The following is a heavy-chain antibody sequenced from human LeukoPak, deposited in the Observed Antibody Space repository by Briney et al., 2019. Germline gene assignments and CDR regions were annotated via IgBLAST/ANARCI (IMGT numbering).Heavy chain of an antibody. CDR2: IYYSGST. CDR3: ARLNMVRGVITTNAFDI. J-gene: IGHJ3*02. Sequence: SETLSLSCTVSGGSISSYYWSWIRQPPGKGLEWIGYIYYSGSTNYSPSLKSRVTISVDTSKNQFSLKLSSVTAADTAVYYCARLNMVRGVITTNAFDIWGQGTMVTVSS. V-gene: IGHV4-59*08. CDR1: GGSISSYY. D-gene: IGHD3-10*01.